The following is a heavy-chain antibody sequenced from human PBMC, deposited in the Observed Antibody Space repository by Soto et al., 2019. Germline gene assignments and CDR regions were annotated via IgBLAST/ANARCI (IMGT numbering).Heavy chain of an antibody. D-gene: IGHD4-17*01. CDR1: GYTFTDYY. CDR3: ARDSPLTTCWFDP. CDR2: IDPHSGGT. Sequence: QVQLVQSGAEVKKPGASVRVSCKASGYTFTDYYWHWVRQAPGQGLEWMGWIDPHSGGTQYARKLQGRVTMTRDTSTSTAYMELSRLKSDDTAIYYWARDSPLTTCWFDPWGQGTLVTVSS. V-gene: IGHV1-2*07. J-gene: IGHJ5*02.